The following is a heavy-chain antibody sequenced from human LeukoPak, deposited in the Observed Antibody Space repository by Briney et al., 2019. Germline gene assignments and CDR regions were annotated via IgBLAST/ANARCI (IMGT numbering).Heavy chain of an antibody. V-gene: IGHV1-69*13. CDR3: ARGGIAAAGNFDY. CDR2: IIPIFGTA. Sequence: AASVKVSCKASGGTFSSYAISWVRQAPGQGLEWMGGIIPIFGTANYAQKFQGRVTITADESTSTAYMELSSLRSEDTAMYYCARGGIAAAGNFDYWGQGTLVTVSS. D-gene: IGHD6-13*01. J-gene: IGHJ4*02. CDR1: GGTFSSYA.